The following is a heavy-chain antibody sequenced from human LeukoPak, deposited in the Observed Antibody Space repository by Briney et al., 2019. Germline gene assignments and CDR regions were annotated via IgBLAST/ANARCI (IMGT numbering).Heavy chain of an antibody. J-gene: IGHJ4*02. Sequence: NASETLSFTCTVSGGSISSSSCYWGWIRQPPGKGLEWIGSIYYSGSTYYNPSLKSRVTISVDTSKNQFSLKLSSVTAADTAVYYWARLGATYPFRSDYWGQGTLVTVSS. CDR3: ARLGATYPFRSDY. CDR1: GGSISSSSCY. CDR2: IYYSGST. D-gene: IGHD1-26*01. V-gene: IGHV4-39*01.